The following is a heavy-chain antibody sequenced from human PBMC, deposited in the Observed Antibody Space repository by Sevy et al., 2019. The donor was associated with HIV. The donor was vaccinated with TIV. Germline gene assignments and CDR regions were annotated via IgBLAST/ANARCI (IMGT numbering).Heavy chain of an antibody. CDR3: ERVNSFDGDYVGGDY. V-gene: IGHV3-30-3*01. CDR2: ISYDGGNK. Sequence: GGSLRLSCAASGFTFSMYAIKWVRQAPGKGLEWVALISYDGGNKYHADSVKGRFTISRDNSKNTLYLQMNSLGAEDTAVYYCERVNSFDGDYVGGDYWGQGTLVTASS. D-gene: IGHD4-17*01. J-gene: IGHJ4*02. CDR1: GFTFSMYA.